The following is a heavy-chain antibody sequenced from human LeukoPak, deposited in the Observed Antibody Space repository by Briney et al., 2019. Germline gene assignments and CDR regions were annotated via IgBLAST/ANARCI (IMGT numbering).Heavy chain of an antibody. CDR1: GFTFSSYS. V-gene: IGHV3-15*01. CDR2: IRSKSEGGTI. D-gene: IGHD3-10*01. J-gene: IGHJ4*02. Sequence: GGSLRLSCAASGFTFSSYSMNWVRQAPGKGLEWLGRIRSKSEGGTIYYAAPVKGRFTISRDDSKNTLYLQMNSLKTEDTGIYYCTTEGYGSGSYDHWGQGTLVTVSS. CDR3: TTEGYGSGSYDH.